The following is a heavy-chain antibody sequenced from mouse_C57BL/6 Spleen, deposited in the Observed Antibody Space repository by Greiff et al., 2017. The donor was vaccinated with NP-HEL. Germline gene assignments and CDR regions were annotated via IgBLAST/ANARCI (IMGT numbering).Heavy chain of an antibody. CDR2: IDPSDSYT. CDR3: ARQYGSSPFDY. J-gene: IGHJ2*01. D-gene: IGHD1-1*01. CDR1: GYTFTSYW. Sequence: QVQLQQPGAELVMPGASVKLSCKASGYTFTSYWMHWVKQRPGQGLEWIGEIDPSDSYTNYIQKFKGKSTLTVDKSSSTAYMQLSSLTSEDSAVYYCARQYGSSPFDYWGQGTTLTVSS. V-gene: IGHV1-69*01.